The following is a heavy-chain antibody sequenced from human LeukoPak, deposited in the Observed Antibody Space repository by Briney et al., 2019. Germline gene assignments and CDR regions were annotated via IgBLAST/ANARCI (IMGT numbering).Heavy chain of an antibody. J-gene: IGHJ4*02. D-gene: IGHD3-10*01. CDR1: GGSFSGYY. Sequence: SETLSLTCAVYGGSFSGYYWNWIRQPPGRGLEWNGEINHRGSTTYNPSLESRVTISVDTSKNQFSLRLSSVTAADTAVYYCARRLLYFGDPDYWGQGTLVTLSS. CDR3: ARRLLYFGDPDY. V-gene: IGHV4-34*01. CDR2: INHRGST.